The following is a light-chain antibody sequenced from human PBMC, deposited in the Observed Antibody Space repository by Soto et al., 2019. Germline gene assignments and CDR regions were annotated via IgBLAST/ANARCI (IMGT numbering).Light chain of an antibody. V-gene: IGKV3-20*01. CDR3: QQYGTSLFT. J-gene: IGKJ3*01. Sequence: EIVLTQSPGTLSLSPGERATLSCRASQSVSGSYLAWYQQKPGQAPRLLIYGASSRATGIPDRFSGSGSGTDFTLTSSRLEPEDCAVYYCQQYGTSLFTFGPGTKVDIK. CDR1: QSVSGSY. CDR2: GAS.